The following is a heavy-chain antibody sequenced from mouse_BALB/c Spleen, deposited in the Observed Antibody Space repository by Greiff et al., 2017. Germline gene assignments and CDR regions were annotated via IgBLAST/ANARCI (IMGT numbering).Heavy chain of an antibody. V-gene: IGHV5-17*02. CDR3: ARSSIYYAMDY. Sequence: EVNVVESGGGLVQPGGSRKLSCAASGFTFSSFGMHWVRQAPEKGLEWVAYISSGSSTIYYADTVKGRFTISRDNPKNTLFLQMTSLRSEDTAMYYCARSSIYYAMDYWGQGTSVTVSS. CDR1: GFTFSSFG. CDR2: ISSGSSTI. J-gene: IGHJ4*01.